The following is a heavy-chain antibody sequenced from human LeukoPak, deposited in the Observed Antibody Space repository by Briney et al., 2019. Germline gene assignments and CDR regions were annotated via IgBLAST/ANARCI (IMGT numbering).Heavy chain of an antibody. Sequence: GGSLRLFCSASGFTFSTYSMHWVRQAPGKGLECVSTISSNGGATGYADSVKGRFTISRDNSKNTLHLQMSSLRPDDTAVYYCVKSASYFDYWGLGTLVTVSS. CDR3: VKSASYFDY. CDR1: GFTFSTYS. J-gene: IGHJ4*02. CDR2: ISSNGGAT. V-gene: IGHV3-64D*06.